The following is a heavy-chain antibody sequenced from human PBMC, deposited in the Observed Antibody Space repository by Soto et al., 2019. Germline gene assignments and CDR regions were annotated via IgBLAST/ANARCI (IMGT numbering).Heavy chain of an antibody. Sequence: EVQLVESGGGLVQPGGSLRLSCAASGFTFSSYSMNWVRQAPGKGLEWVSYISSSSSTIYYADSVKGLFTISRDNGNNSLYLQTSSLRDEDSAVYYSGRGGGILNWSVHLGQAALV. J-gene: IGHJ5*02. CDR1: GFTFSSYS. CDR3: GRGGGILNWSVH. V-gene: IGHV3-48*02. D-gene: IGHD6-13*01. CDR2: ISSSSSTI.